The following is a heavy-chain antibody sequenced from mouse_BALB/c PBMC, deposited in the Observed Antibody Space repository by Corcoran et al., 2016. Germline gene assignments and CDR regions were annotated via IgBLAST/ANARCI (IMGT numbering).Heavy chain of an antibody. CDR1: GFDFSRYW. CDR3: ARSWDY. J-gene: IGHJ2*01. CDR2: INPDSSTI. V-gene: IGHV4-1*02. Sequence: EVKLLESGGGAVQPGGSMKLSCGASGFDFSRYWLSWVRQAPGKGLEWIGEINPDSSTINYTPSLKDKFIISRDNAKNTLYLQMSKVRSEDTALYYCARSWDYWGQGTTLTVSS.